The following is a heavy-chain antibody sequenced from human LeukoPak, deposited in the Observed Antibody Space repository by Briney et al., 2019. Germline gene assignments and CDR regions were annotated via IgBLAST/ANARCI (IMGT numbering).Heavy chain of an antibody. Sequence: SETLSLTCTVSGGSISSSSYYWGWIRQPPGKGLEWIGSIYYSGSTYYNPSLKSRVTISVDTSKNQFSLKLSSVTAADTAVYYCAGAYYYDSSGYNYWGQGTLVTVSS. CDR3: AGAYYYDSSGYNY. V-gene: IGHV4-39*07. CDR1: GGSISSSSYY. D-gene: IGHD3-22*01. J-gene: IGHJ4*02. CDR2: IYYSGST.